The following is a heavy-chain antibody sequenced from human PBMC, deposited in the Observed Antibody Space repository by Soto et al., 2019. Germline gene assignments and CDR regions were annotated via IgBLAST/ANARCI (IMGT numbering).Heavy chain of an antibody. CDR1: GFPFNNYY. V-gene: IGHV3-7*03. Sequence: PGGSLRLSCTASGFPFNNYYMTWVRQASGKGLGWVASIKEDGNEKYYADSVKGRFTISRDNAKNSLSLQMNSLGAEDTAVYFCTRGAGGGNYYYARDAWGPGATDTVS. J-gene: IGHJ6*02. CDR3: TRGAGGGNYYYARDA. CDR2: IKEDGNEK.